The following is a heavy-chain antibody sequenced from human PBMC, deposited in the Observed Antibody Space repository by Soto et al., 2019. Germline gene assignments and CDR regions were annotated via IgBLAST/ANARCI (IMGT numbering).Heavy chain of an antibody. J-gene: IGHJ6*02. Sequence: QVQLVQSGAEVKKPGASVKVSCKASGYTFSSYGINWVRQAPGQGLEWLGWISAYDGYTNYAQILQGGVSRNADTSTKTAYMELRSLRSDDTGVYYCARGGYYDSSGSRNYPYSGMSVWGQGTSVTVSS. CDR2: ISAYDGYT. CDR1: GYTFSSYG. CDR3: ARGGYYDSSGSRNYPYSGMSV. V-gene: IGHV1-18*01. D-gene: IGHD6-19*01.